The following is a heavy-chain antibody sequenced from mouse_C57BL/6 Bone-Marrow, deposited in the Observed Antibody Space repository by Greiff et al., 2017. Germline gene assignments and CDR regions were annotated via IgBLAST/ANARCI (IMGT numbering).Heavy chain of an antibody. V-gene: IGHV1-59*01. D-gene: IGHD1-2*01. CDR2: IDPSDSYT. CDR1: GYTFTSYW. Sequence: QVQLQQPGAELVRPGTSVKLSCTASGYTFTSYWMHWVKQRPGQGLEWIGVIDPSDSYTNYNQKFKGKATLTVDTSSSTAYMQLSSLTSEDSAVYYCAREAAGFFFDYWGQGTTLTVSS. CDR3: AREAAGFFFDY. J-gene: IGHJ2*01.